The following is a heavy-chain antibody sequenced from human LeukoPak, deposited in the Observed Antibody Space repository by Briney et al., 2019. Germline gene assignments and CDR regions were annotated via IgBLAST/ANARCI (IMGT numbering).Heavy chain of an antibody. CDR2: ISSSSSYI. J-gene: IGHJ4*02. CDR3: ARDFLQDHYGDYDPSYYFDY. Sequence: GGSLRLSCAASGFTFSSYSMNWVRQAPGKGLEWVSSISSSSSYIYYADSVKGRFTISRDNAKNSLYLQMNSLRAEGTAVYYCARDFLQDHYGDYDPSYYFDYWGQGTLVTVSS. V-gene: IGHV3-21*01. CDR1: GFTFSSYS. D-gene: IGHD4-17*01.